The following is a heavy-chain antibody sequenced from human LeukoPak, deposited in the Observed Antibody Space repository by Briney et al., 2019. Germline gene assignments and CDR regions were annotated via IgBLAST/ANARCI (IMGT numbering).Heavy chain of an antibody. V-gene: IGHV3-30*03. D-gene: IGHD3-22*01. Sequence: PGGSLRLSCAASGFTFSSYGMHWVRQAPGKGLEWVAVISYDGSNKYYADSVKGRFTISRDNAKNSLYLQMNSLRAEDTAVYYCASVRLDYDSSGYPYWGQGTLVTVSS. CDR3: ASVRLDYDSSGYPY. CDR1: GFTFSSYG. CDR2: ISYDGSNK. J-gene: IGHJ4*02.